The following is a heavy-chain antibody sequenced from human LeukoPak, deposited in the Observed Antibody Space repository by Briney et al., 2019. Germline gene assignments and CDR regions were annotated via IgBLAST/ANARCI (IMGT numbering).Heavy chain of an antibody. CDR3: ATYCSTSNCPHRRAFDI. Sequence: SETLSLTCSVSGGSISATSYFWAWIRQPPGKGPEWIGTIYYSGSTYYNPSLKSRFTISVDTSKNQFSLRLTSVTAADTAVYYRATYCSTSNCPHRRAFDIWGQGTMVTVS. J-gene: IGHJ3*02. CDR2: IYYSGST. D-gene: IGHD2-2*01. V-gene: IGHV4-39*01. CDR1: GGSISATSYF.